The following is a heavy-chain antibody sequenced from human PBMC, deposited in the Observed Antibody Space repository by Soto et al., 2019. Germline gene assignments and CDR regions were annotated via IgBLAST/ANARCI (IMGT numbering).Heavy chain of an antibody. CDR3: ASSAPITIFGVVPYYYYGMDV. CDR1: GYTFTSYD. V-gene: IGHV1-8*01. D-gene: IGHD3-3*01. Sequence: ASVKVSCKASGYTFTSYDINWVRQATGQGLEWMGWMNPNSGNTGYAQKFRGRVTMTRNTSISTAYMELSSLRSEDTAVYYCASSAPITIFGVVPYYYYGMDVWGQGTTVTVSS. J-gene: IGHJ6*02. CDR2: MNPNSGNT.